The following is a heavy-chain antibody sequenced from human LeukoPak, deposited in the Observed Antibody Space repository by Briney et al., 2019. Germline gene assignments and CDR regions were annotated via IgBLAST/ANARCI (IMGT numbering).Heavy chain of an antibody. CDR2: ISGRGDG. V-gene: IGHV3-23*01. CDR1: GFTINSQA. J-gene: IGHJ4*02. CDR3: ANLSGDSDEK. Sequence: PAGTLRLSCTAYGFTINSQARQWVPQAPGKGMEWGSAISGRGDGYFAESVKGRFTIFRDNSRNTVFLQMNSLRAEDTAIYYCANLSGDSDEKWGQGTLVAVSS. D-gene: IGHD2-21*02.